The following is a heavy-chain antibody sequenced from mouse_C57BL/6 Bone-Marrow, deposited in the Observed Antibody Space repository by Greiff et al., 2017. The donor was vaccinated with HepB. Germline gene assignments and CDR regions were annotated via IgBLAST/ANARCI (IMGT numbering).Heavy chain of an antibody. CDR1: GFNIKDDY. J-gene: IGHJ3*01. CDR2: IDPENGDT. D-gene: IGHD1-1*01. CDR3: TLYGI. Sequence: VQLKESRAELVRPGASVKLSCTASGFNIKDDYMHWVKQRPEQGLEWIGWIDPENGDTEYASKFQGKATITADTSSNTAYLQLSSLTSEDTAVYYCTLYGIWGQGTLVTVSA. V-gene: IGHV14-4*01.